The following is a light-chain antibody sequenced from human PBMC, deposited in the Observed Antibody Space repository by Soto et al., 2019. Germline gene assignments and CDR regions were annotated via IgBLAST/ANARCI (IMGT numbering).Light chain of an antibody. Sequence: THPPPSLSASIVDRVTTTSGASQSISSYLNWYQQKPGKAPKLLIYAASSLQSGVPSRFSGSGSGTDFTLTISSLQPEDFATYYSQRCYSTPPTFGQGRRPE. CDR2: AAS. J-gene: IGKJ5*01. V-gene: IGKV1-39*01. CDR1: QSISSY. CDR3: QRCYSTPPT.